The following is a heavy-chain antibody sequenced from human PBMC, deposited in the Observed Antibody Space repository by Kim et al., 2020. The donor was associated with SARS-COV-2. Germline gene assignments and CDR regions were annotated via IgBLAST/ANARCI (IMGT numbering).Heavy chain of an antibody. J-gene: IGHJ4*02. CDR1: GGTFSSYA. CDR2: IIPILGIA. V-gene: IGHV1-69*04. D-gene: IGHD3-9*01. Sequence: SVKVSCKASGGTFSSYAISWVRQAPGQGLEWMGRIIPILGIANYAQKFQGRVTITADKSTSTAYMELSSLRSEDTAVYYCASHYILTGYLDYWGQGTLVTVSS. CDR3: ASHYILTGYLDY.